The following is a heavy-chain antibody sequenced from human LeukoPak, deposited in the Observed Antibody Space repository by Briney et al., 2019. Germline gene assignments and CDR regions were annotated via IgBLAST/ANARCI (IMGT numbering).Heavy chain of an antibody. CDR1: GDSISSYY. CDR3: ARVTISGHFDY. CDR2: IYYSGST. J-gene: IGHJ4*02. V-gene: IGHV4-59*08. Sequence: SETLSLTCTVSGDSISSYYWSWIRQPPGKGLEWIGYIYYSGSTNYNPSLKSRVTMSVDMSNNQFSLKLSSVTAADTAVYYCARVTISGHFDYWGQGTLVTVSS. D-gene: IGHD3-3*02.